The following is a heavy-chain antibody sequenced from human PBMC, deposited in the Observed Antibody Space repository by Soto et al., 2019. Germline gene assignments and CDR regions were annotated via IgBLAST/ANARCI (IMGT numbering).Heavy chain of an antibody. J-gene: IGHJ4*02. CDR3: ARASIAELTLDY. V-gene: IGHV4-30-4*01. CDR2: SYYSGST. D-gene: IGHD6-13*01. CDR1: GCSISSCDYY. Sequence: KPSETLSLTCTVSGCSISSCDYYWSWIRQPPGKGLEWIGYSYYSGSTYYNPSLKSRVTISVDTSKNQFSLMLSSVTAADTAVYYCARASIAELTLDYWGQGTLVTVSS.